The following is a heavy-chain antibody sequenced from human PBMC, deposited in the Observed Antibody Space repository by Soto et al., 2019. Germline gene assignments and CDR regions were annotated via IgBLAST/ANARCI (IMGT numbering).Heavy chain of an antibody. CDR1: GFTFSSYS. CDR3: ARDRVPIGGPVFDP. Sequence: PVGSLRLSCAASGFTFSSYSMNWVRQAPGKGLEWVSSISSSSSYIYYADSVKGRFTISRDNAKNSLYLQMNSLRAEDTAVYYCARDRVPIGGPVFDPWGQGTLVTVSS. D-gene: IGHD3-10*01. V-gene: IGHV3-21*01. J-gene: IGHJ5*02. CDR2: ISSSSSYI.